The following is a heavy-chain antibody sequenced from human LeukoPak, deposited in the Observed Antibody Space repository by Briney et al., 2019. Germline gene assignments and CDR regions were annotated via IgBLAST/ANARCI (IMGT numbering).Heavy chain of an antibody. CDR2: INPNNGDT. D-gene: IGHD5-18*01. V-gene: IGHV1-2*02. Sequence: ASVKVSCKASGYTFTAYYTHWVRQAPGQGLEWMGWINPNNGDTNYAQKFQGRVTMTRDTSISTAYMELSRLRSDDTAVYYCTRSLRTAMVYWAFDIWGQGTMVTVSS. J-gene: IGHJ3*02. CDR3: TRSLRTAMVYWAFDI. CDR1: GYTFTAYY.